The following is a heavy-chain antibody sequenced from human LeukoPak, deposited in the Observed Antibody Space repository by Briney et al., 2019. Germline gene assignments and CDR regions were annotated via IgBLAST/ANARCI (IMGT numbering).Heavy chain of an antibody. Sequence: PGRSLRLSCAASGFTFSSYAMSWVRQAPGKGLEWVSAICGSGGSTYYADSVKGRFTISRDNSKNTLYLQMNSLRAEDTAVYYCAKKYYDILAGYYTDYFDYWGQGTLVTVSS. CDR3: AKKYYDILAGYYTDYFDY. D-gene: IGHD3-9*01. CDR2: ICGSGGST. V-gene: IGHV3-23*01. J-gene: IGHJ4*02. CDR1: GFTFSSYA.